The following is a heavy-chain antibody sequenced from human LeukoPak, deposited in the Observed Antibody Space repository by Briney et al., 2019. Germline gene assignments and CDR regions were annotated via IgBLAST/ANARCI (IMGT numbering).Heavy chain of an antibody. CDR1: EFTSSSYW. CDR3: TRHGSV. V-gene: IGHV3-74*01. Sequence: PGGSLRLSCAASEFTSSSYWMHWVRQVPGKGLVWVSRISGDGTARNYADSVKGRFTISRDDAKNTVDLQMNSLRGEDTAVYYCTRHGSVWGQGTTVTVSS. CDR2: ISGDGTAR. D-gene: IGHD5-24*01. J-gene: IGHJ6*02.